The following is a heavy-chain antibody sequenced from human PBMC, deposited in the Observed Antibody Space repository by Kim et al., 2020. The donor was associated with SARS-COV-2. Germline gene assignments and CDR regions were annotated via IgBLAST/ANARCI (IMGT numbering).Heavy chain of an antibody. CDR3: ARDNGELNAFDI. Sequence: YYNPSLKSRVTISVDTSKNQFSLKLSSVTAADTAVYYCARDNGELNAFDIWGQGTMVTVSS. J-gene: IGHJ3*02. V-gene: IGHV4-31*02. D-gene: IGHD2-8*01.